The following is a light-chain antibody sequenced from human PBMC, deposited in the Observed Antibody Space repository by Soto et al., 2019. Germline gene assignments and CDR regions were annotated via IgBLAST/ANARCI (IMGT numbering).Light chain of an antibody. CDR2: DAS. V-gene: IGKV1-5*01. J-gene: IGKJ1*01. CDR1: QSISSW. CDR3: HKYNSYGWT. Sequence: DIQMTQSPSTLSASVGDRVTITCRASQSISSWLAWYQQKPGKAPKLLIYDASSLESGVPSRFSGSGSGTEFTLTISSLQPDDFATYYCHKYNSYGWTFGQGTKVEIK.